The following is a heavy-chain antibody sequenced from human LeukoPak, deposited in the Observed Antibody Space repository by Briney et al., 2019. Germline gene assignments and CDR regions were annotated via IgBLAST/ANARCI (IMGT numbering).Heavy chain of an antibody. CDR3: ARHGGYSSPYLH. CDR2: IYYSGST. CDR1: GGSISNYY. D-gene: IGHD6-13*01. Sequence: SETLSLTCTVSGGSISNYYWSWIRQPPGKGLECIGYIYYSGSTDYNPSLKSRVTISVDTSKNQFSLKLSSVTATDTAVYYCARHGGYSSPYLHWGQGTLVTVSS. V-gene: IGHV4-59*08. J-gene: IGHJ1*01.